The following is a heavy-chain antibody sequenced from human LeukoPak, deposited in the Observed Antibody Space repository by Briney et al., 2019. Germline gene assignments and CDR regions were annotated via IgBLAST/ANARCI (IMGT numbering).Heavy chain of an antibody. Sequence: ASVKVSCKASGYTFTSYGISWVRQAPGQGLEWMGWISAYNGNTSYAQKLQGRVTMTTDTSTSTAYMELRSLRSDDTAVYYCARASGVVVTATPSDYWGQGTLVTVSS. J-gene: IGHJ4*02. CDR3: ARASGVVVTATPSDY. CDR1: GYTFTSYG. CDR2: ISAYNGNT. D-gene: IGHD2-21*02. V-gene: IGHV1-18*01.